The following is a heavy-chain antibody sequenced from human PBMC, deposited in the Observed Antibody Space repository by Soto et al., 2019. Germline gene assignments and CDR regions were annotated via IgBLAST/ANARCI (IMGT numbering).Heavy chain of an antibody. V-gene: IGHV4-61*01. D-gene: IGHD2-15*01. CDR3: ARDHGDSGYDYYGMDV. CDR1: GGSVSSGSYY. J-gene: IGHJ6*02. CDR2: IYYSGST. Sequence: SETLSLTCTVSGGSVSSGSYYWSWIRQPPGKGLEWIGYIYYSGSTNYNPSLKSRVTTSVDTSKNQFSLKLSSVTAADAAVYYCARDHGDSGYDYYGMDVWGQGTTVTVSS.